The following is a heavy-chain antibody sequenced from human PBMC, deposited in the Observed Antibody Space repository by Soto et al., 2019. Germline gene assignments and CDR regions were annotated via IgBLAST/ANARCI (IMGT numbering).Heavy chain of an antibody. CDR3: ARDADGDYVDY. CDR1: GYTFTSYG. D-gene: IGHD4-17*01. Sequence: ASLKVSCKASGYTFTSYGISWVRQAPGQGLEWMGWISAYNGNTNYAQKLQGRVTMTADTSTSTAYMELRSLRSDDTAVYYCARDADGDYVDYWGQGTLVIVSS. V-gene: IGHV1-18*01. J-gene: IGHJ4*02. CDR2: ISAYNGNT.